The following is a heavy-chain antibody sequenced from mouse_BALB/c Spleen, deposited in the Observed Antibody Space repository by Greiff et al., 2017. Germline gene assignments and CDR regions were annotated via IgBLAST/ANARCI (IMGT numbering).Heavy chain of an antibody. D-gene: IGHD2-3*01. CDR3: ARSGDGYSYYFDY. J-gene: IGHJ2*01. CDR2: IYPGDGDT. V-gene: IGHV1-82*01. CDR1: GYAFSSSW. Sequence: QVQLQQSGPELVKPGASVKISCKASGYAFSSSWMNWVKQRPGQGLEWIGRIYPGDGDTNYNGKFKGKATLTADKSSSTAYMQLSSLTSVDSAVYFCARSGDGYSYYFDYWGQGTTLTVSS.